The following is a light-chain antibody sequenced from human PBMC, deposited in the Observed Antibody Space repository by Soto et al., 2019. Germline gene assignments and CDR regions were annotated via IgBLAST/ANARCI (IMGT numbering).Light chain of an antibody. V-gene: IGLV2-14*01. J-gene: IGLJ3*02. CDR1: SSDIGDYNY. CDR2: DVS. CDR3: SSSTTTTSLVV. Sequence: QSALTQPASGSGSPGQWITISCTGTSSDIGDYNYVSWYQQYPGKVPKLVIYDVSHRPSGVSNRFSGSKSGNTASLTISGLQAEDEADYYCSSSTTTTSLVVFGGGTKLTVL.